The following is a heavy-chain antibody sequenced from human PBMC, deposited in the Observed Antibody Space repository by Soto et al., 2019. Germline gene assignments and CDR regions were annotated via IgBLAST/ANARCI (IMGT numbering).Heavy chain of an antibody. V-gene: IGHV4-4*07. CDR1: GGSISEKY. D-gene: IGHD3-22*01. J-gene: IGHJ5*01. CDR3: STRADDTNGYYRFDP. CDR2: IFANGHT. Sequence: SETLSLTCIVSGGSISEKYWNWVRQPPGKGLEWIGLIFANGHTDYNPSLKSRVTMSVDASKNQFSLSAVTAADMAMYYCSTRADDTNGYYRFDPWGQGTLVTVSS.